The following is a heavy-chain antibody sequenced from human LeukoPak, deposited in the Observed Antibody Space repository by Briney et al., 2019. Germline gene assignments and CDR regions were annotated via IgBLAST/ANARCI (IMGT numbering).Heavy chain of an antibody. CDR1: GFAFSNYW. CDR2: IKQDGSEK. CDR3: AKDTGFVETGAFDY. V-gene: IGHV3-7*03. J-gene: IGHJ4*02. Sequence: GGSLRLSCAASGFAFSNYWMNWVRQAPGKGLEWVANIKQDGSEKYYVDSVKGRFTISRDNAKNSLYLQMNSLRAEDAALYYCAKDTGFVETGAFDYWGQGTLVTVSS. D-gene: IGHD5-18*01.